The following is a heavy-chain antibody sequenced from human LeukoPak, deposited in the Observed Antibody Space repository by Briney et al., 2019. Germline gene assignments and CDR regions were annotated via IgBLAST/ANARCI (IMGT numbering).Heavy chain of an antibody. V-gene: IGHV4-39*01. J-gene: IGHJ4*02. CDR1: SGSISTSNYY. D-gene: IGHD3-9*01. CDR2: IFYSGST. Sequence: PSETLSLTCTVSSGSISTSNYYWGWVRQPPGKALEWIGNIFYSGSTYYSPSLKSRVTISVDTSNNQFSLKLTSVTAADTAVYYCARGPKHYDILTGIDYWGQGTLVTVSS. CDR3: ARGPKHYDILTGIDY.